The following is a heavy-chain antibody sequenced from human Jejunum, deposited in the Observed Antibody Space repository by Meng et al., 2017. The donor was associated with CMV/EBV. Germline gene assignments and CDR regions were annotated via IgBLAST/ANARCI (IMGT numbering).Heavy chain of an antibody. Sequence: TLKESGPTLLKPPPTLTLTCTFSGFSLSTSEVAVGWIRQPPGKALEWVALIYWDDDKRYSPSLKNRLTITKDTSKNQVILTMTNMDPMDTATYYCAHSSYDSSWYRGPDYWGQGTLVTVSS. CDR3: AHSSYDSSWYRGPDY. D-gene: IGHD6-13*01. V-gene: IGHV2-5*02. J-gene: IGHJ4*02. CDR1: GFSLSTSEVA. CDR2: IYWDDDK.